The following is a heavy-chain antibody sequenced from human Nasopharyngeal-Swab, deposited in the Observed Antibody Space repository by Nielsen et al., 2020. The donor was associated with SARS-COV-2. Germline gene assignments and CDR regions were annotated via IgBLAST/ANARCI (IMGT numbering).Heavy chain of an antibody. J-gene: IGHJ5*02. V-gene: IGHV3-11*01. CDR3: ARGLWYGPNWFDP. Sequence: WIRQPPGKGLEWVSHISSAGTTIYYADPVKGRFTISRDNAENSLYLQMSSLRADDTGIYYCARGLWYGPNWFDPWGRGTLVTVSS. CDR2: ISSAGTTI. D-gene: IGHD3-10*01.